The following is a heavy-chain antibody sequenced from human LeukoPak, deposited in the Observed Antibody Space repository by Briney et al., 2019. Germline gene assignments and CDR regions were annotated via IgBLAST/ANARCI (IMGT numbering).Heavy chain of an antibody. Sequence: GGSLRLSCAASGFTFSSYSMNWVRQAPGKGREWVSSISNSSSYIYYAHSVKGRFTISRDNAKNSLYLQMNSLRAEDTAVYYCARDPRCGYDSDPTIDYWGQGTLVTVSS. CDR2: ISNSSSYI. V-gene: IGHV3-21*01. CDR3: ARDPRCGYDSDPTIDY. CDR1: GFTFSSYS. J-gene: IGHJ4*02. D-gene: IGHD5-12*01.